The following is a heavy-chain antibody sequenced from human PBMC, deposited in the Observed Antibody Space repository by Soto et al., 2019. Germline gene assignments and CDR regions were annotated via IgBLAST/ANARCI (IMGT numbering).Heavy chain of an antibody. V-gene: IGHV4-59*01. J-gene: IGHJ6*03. D-gene: IGHD6-6*01. CDR3: ARAGSSSVDYYYYMDV. CDR1: GGSISSYY. CDR2: IYYSGST. Sequence: QVQLQESGPGLVKPSETLSLTCTVSGGSISSYYWSWIRQPPGKGLEWIGYIYYSGSTNYNPSLKSLVTISVDTSKNQFSLKLSSVTAADTAVYYCARAGSSSVDYYYYMDVWGKGTTVTVSS.